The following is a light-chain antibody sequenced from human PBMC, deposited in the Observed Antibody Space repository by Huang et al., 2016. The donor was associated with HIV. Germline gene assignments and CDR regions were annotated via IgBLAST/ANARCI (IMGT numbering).Light chain of an antibody. CDR2: WAS. J-gene: IGKJ5*01. CDR1: QSVFDSSNDKNY. CDR3: QQYYSSLT. V-gene: IGKV4-1*01. Sequence: DIVMTQSSDSLAVSLGERATIHCKSSQSVFDSSNDKNYLAWYQQKPGQPPKLLIYWASTRESGVSDRFTGSGSGTDFTLTISSLQAEDVAVYFCQQYYSSLTFGQGTRLEIK.